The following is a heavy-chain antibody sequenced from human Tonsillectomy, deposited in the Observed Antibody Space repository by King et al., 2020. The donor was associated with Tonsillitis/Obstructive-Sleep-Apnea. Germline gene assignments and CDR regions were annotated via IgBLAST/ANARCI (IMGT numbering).Heavy chain of an antibody. CDR3: SRRDAVVVITLDY. CDR1: GGSISSSSYY. J-gene: IGHJ4*02. V-gene: IGHV4-39*01. Sequence: LQLQESGPGLVQPSETLSLTCTVSGGSISSSSYYWGWIRQPQGKGLEWIGSIYYSGSIYYNPSLKSRVTLSVDTSKNQFSLKLSSVTAADTAVYYCSRRDAVVVITLDYWGQGTLVTVSS. D-gene: IGHD3-22*01. CDR2: IYYSGSI.